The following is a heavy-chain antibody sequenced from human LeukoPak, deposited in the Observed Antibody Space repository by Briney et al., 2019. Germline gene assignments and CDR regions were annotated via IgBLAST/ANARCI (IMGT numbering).Heavy chain of an antibody. CDR3: AYSWYSPDAFDI. D-gene: IGHD6-13*01. Sequence: PGGSLRLSCAASGLTVSSIYISWVRQAPGKGLEWVSLTYSGGSSYYADSVEGRFTISRDIPKNTLYLQMNSLRAEDTAVYYCAYSWYSPDAFDIWGQGTMVTVSS. CDR2: TYSGGSS. CDR1: GLTVSSIY. J-gene: IGHJ3*02. V-gene: IGHV3-66*01.